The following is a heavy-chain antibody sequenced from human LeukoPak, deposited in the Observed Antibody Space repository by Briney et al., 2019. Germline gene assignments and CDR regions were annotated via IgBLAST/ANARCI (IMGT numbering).Heavy chain of an antibody. Sequence: PGGSLRLSCAASGFTFSSYAMQWVRQAPGKGLEWVAAILHDGSNNYYADSVKGRFTISRDNSKNTLSLQMNSLRADDTAVYYCGRDGDSSGYFYFDNWGQGTLVAVSS. V-gene: IGHV3-30-3*01. D-gene: IGHD3-22*01. CDR2: ILHDGSNN. CDR3: GRDGDSSGYFYFDN. J-gene: IGHJ4*02. CDR1: GFTFSSYA.